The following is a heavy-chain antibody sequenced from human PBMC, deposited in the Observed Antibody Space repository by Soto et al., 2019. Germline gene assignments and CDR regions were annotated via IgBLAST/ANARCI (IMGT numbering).Heavy chain of an antibody. CDR3: VIICIEGYCTTGSCRDWFAP. D-gene: IGHD2-15*01. J-gene: IGHJ5*02. CDR1: GYSFTNYW. V-gene: IGHV5-51*01. Sequence: PGESLKICCKGSGYSFTNYWIGWVRQMPGKGLEWMGIIYPGDSDTRYSPSFQGQVTTSVDKSISTAYLQWSSLRASDTAIYYCVIICIEGYCTTGSCRDWFAPWGQGTLVTVSS. CDR2: IYPGDSDT.